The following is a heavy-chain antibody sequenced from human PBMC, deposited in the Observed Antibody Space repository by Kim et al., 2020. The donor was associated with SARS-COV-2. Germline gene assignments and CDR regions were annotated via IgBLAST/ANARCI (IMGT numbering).Heavy chain of an antibody. Sequence: ASVKVSCKASGYTFTGYYMHWVRQAPGQGLEWMGRINPNSGGTNYTQKFQGRVTMTRDTSISTAYMELSRLRSDDTAVYYCAREDSYGLSYYYYGMDVWGQGTTVTVSS. CDR3: AREDSYGLSYYYYGMDV. D-gene: IGHD5-18*01. J-gene: IGHJ6*02. V-gene: IGHV1-2*06. CDR1: GYTFTGYY. CDR2: INPNSGGT.